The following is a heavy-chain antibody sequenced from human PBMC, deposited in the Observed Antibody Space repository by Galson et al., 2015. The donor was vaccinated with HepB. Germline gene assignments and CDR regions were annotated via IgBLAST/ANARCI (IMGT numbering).Heavy chain of an antibody. Sequence: SVKVSCMASRFTFTSSAVQWVRQTRGQRLEWIGWIVVGSGITNYAQKFQKRVTITRDMSTSTAYMELSSLRSEDTAVYYCAAGTTVTKRHWGQGTLVTVSS. CDR3: AAGTTVTKRH. CDR1: RFTFTSSA. CDR2: IVVGSGIT. J-gene: IGHJ4*02. V-gene: IGHV1-58*01. D-gene: IGHD4-17*01.